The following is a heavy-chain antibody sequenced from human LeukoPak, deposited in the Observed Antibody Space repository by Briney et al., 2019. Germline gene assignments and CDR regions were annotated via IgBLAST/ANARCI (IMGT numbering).Heavy chain of an antibody. CDR3: ARDLLYCSGGSCHGWFDP. CDR1: GGSIGSYY. CDR2: IYTSGST. D-gene: IGHD2-15*01. V-gene: IGHV4-4*07. J-gene: IGHJ5*02. Sequence: SETLSLTCTVSGGSIGSYYWSWIRQPAGKGLEWIGRIYTSGSTNYNPSLKSRVTMSVDTSKNQFSLKLSSVTAADTAVYYCARDLLYCSGGSCHGWFDPWGQGTLVTVSS.